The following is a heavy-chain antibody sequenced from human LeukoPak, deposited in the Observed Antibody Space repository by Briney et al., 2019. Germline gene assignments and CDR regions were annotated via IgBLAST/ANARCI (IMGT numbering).Heavy chain of an antibody. V-gene: IGHV1-69*01. Sequence: SVKVSCKASGCTFSKYAISWVRQAPGQGLEWMGGIIPIFGTANYAQKFQGRVTITADESTSTAYMELSSLRSEDTAVYYCANTMGGSHFDYWGQGTLVTVSS. D-gene: IGHD3-16*01. J-gene: IGHJ4*02. CDR1: GCTFSKYA. CDR3: ANTMGGSHFDY. CDR2: IIPIFGTA.